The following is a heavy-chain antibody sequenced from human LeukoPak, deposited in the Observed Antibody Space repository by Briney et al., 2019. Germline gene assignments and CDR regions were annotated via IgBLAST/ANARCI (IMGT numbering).Heavy chain of an antibody. CDR1: GYTFTSYG. CDR2: ISAYNGNT. J-gene: IGHJ4*02. V-gene: IGHV1-18*01. CDR3: ARGITDDSSGYDS. Sequence: VASVKVSCKASGYTFTSYGISWVRQAHGQGLEWMGWISAYNGNTNYAQKLRGRVTMTTDTSTSTAYMELRSLRSDDTAVYYCARGITDDSSGYDSWGQGTLVTVSS. D-gene: IGHD3-22*01.